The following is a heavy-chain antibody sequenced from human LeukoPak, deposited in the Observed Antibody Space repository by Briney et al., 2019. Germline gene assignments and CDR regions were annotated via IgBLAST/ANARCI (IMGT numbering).Heavy chain of an antibody. D-gene: IGHD3-16*02. CDR1: GGTFSSYA. V-gene: IGHV1-69*04. J-gene: IGHJ4*02. CDR3: AGLRLGELSLLDY. Sequence: GASVKVSCKASGGTFSSYAISWVRQAPGQGLEWMGRIIPILGIANYAQKFQGRVTITADKSTSTAYMELSSLRSEDTAVYYCAGLRLGELSLLDYWGQGTLVTVSS. CDR2: IIPILGIA.